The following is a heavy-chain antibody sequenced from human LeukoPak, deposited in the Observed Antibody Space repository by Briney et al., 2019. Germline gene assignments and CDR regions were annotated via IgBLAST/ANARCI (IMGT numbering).Heavy chain of an antibody. V-gene: IGHV1-46*01. J-gene: IGHJ5*02. CDR1: GYTFTSYY. Sequence: ASVKVSCKASGYTFTSYYMHWVRQAPGQGLEWMGIINPSGGFTSYAQKLQGRVTMTRDTSTSTVYMELSSLRSEDTAVYYCARDASSNWFDPWGQGTLVTVSS. CDR3: ARDASSNWFDP. CDR2: INPSGGFT.